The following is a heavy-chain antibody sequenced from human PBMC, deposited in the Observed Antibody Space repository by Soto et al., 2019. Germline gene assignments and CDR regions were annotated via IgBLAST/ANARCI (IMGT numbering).Heavy chain of an antibody. J-gene: IGHJ6*03. D-gene: IGHD3-10*01. CDR3: ARGLILWFGELSRRGGYYYYMDV. V-gene: IGHV4-34*01. Sequence: QVQLQQWGAGLLKPSETLSLTCAVYGGSFSGYQWSWIRQTPGKGLEWIGEINDSGNINYNPSLKSRVTILLDTPKKQISLKPSCVTAADSAVYYCARGLILWFGELSRRGGYYYYMDVWGKGTTVTVSS. CDR1: GGSFSGYQ. CDR2: INDSGNI.